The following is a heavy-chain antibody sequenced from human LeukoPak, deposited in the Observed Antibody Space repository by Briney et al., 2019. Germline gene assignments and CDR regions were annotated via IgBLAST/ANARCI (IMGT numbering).Heavy chain of an antibody. V-gene: IGHV1-18*01. D-gene: IGHD3-10*02. Sequence: ASVKVSCKTSGFTFTNYGISWVRQAPGQGLEWMGWISADTNNTNSAQNLQGRVTLTTATSTGTAYMELRSLKSDDTTVYYCASIFGGKGQAFDIWGQGTMVTVSS. CDR2: ISADTNNT. CDR1: GFTFTNYG. CDR3: ASIFGGKGQAFDI. J-gene: IGHJ3*02.